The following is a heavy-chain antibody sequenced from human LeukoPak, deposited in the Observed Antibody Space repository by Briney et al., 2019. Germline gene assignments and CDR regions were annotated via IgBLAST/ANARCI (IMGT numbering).Heavy chain of an antibody. Sequence: SETLSLTCTVSGDSISGYYWSWVRQPPGKGLEWTGYIYYSGSTTYNPSLKSRVTISVDTSKNQFSLKLSSVTAADAAVYYCARGCNYYDSSGYYFDYWGQGTLVTVSS. D-gene: IGHD3-22*01. J-gene: IGHJ4*02. CDR1: GDSISGYY. CDR2: IYYSGST. V-gene: IGHV4-59*08. CDR3: ARGCNYYDSSGYYFDY.